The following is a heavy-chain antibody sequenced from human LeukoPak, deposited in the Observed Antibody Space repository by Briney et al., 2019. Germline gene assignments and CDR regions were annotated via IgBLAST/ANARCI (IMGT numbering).Heavy chain of an antibody. Sequence: SETLSLTCTVSGGSISSGDYYWSWLRQPPGKGLEWIGYIYYSGSTYYNPSLKSRVTISVDTSKNQFSLKLSSVTAADTAVYYCARVVVAATIFARSYYFDYWGQGTLVTVSS. CDR2: IYYSGST. D-gene: IGHD2-15*01. V-gene: IGHV4-30-4*01. J-gene: IGHJ4*02. CDR3: ARVVVAATIFARSYYFDY. CDR1: GGSISSGDYY.